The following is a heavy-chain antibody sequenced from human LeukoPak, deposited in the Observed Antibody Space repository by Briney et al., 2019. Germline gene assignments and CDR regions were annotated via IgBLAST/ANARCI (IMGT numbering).Heavy chain of an antibody. D-gene: IGHD3-3*01. Sequence: SETLSLTCTVSGGSISGYYWSWLRQPPGKGLEWIGYIYYRGTTNYNPSLKSRVTISVDTSKNQFSLKLSSVTAADTAVYYCARLPIRFLEWLLPIRFSYMDVWGKGTTVTVSS. CDR3: ARLPIRFLEWLLPIRFSYMDV. CDR1: GGSISGYY. J-gene: IGHJ6*03. V-gene: IGHV4-59*08. CDR2: IYYRGTT.